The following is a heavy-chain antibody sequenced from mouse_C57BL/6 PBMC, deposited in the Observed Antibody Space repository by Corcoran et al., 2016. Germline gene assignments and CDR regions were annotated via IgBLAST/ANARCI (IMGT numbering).Heavy chain of an antibody. CDR3: ARDDYGRLFAY. D-gene: IGHD2-4*01. V-gene: IGHV1-26*01. CDR2: INPNNGGT. CDR1: GYTFTDYY. J-gene: IGHJ3*01. Sequence: EVQLQQSGPELVKPGASVKISCKASGYTFTDYYMNWVKQSHGKSLEWIGDINPNNGGTSYNQKFKGKATLTVDKSSSTAYMELRSLTSEDSAVYYCARDDYGRLFAYWGQGTLVTVSA.